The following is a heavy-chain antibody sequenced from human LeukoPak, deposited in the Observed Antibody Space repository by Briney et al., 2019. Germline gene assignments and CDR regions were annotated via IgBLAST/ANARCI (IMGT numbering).Heavy chain of an antibody. CDR1: GFTFSNYN. CDR2: ISRSSSYI. V-gene: IGHV3-21*04. J-gene: IGHJ4*02. Sequence: PGGSLRLSCAASGFTFSNYNMNWVRQAPGKGLEWVSSISRSSSYIYYADSVKGRFTISRDSSKNTLYLQMNSLRAEDTAIYYCAKDCGGDCYYDSVYWGQGILVTVSS. D-gene: IGHD2-21*02. CDR3: AKDCGGDCYYDSVY.